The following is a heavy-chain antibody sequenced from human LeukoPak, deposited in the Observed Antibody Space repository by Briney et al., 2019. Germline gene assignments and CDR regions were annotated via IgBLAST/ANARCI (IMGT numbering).Heavy chain of an antibody. D-gene: IGHD5-12*01. Sequence: ASVKVSCKASGYTFTGYYMHWVRQAPGLGLEWMGWINTNSGETNYAQKFQGRVTMTRDTSIRTAYLELSGLQSDDTAVYYCAKNPYEYYFDYWGQGTLVTVSS. CDR3: AKNPYEYYFDY. V-gene: IGHV1-2*02. J-gene: IGHJ4*02. CDR1: GYTFTGYY. CDR2: INTNSGET.